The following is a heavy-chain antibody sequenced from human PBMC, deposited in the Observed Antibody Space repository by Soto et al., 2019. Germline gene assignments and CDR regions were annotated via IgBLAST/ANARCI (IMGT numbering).Heavy chain of an antibody. D-gene: IGHD6-19*01. J-gene: IGHJ4*02. Sequence: ASVKVSCKASGYTFTSYDINWVRQATGQGLEWMGWMNPNSGNTGYAQKFQGRVTMTRNTSISTAYMELSSLRSEDTAVYYSSSMQGVAGTGVDYWGQGTLGTVSS. CDR1: GYTFTSYD. CDR3: SSMQGVAGTGVDY. CDR2: MNPNSGNT. V-gene: IGHV1-8*01.